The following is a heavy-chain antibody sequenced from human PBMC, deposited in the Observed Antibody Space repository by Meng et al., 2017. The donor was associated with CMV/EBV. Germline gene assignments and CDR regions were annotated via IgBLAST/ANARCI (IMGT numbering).Heavy chain of an antibody. CDR1: GYTFTSYG. V-gene: IGHV1-18*01. Sequence: ASVKVSCKASGYTFTSYGISWVRQAPGQGLEWMGWISAYNGNTNYAQKLQGRVTMTTDTSTSTAYMELRSLRSDDTAVYYCARHYGDHFRNWFDPWGQGTLVTVSS. CDR3: ARHYGDHFRNWFDP. CDR2: ISAYNGNT. J-gene: IGHJ5*02. D-gene: IGHD4-17*01.